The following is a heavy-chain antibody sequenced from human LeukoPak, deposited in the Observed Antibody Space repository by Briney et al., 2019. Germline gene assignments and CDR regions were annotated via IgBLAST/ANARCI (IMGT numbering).Heavy chain of an antibody. CDR3: ARAGPVPTSDGGPIADS. CDR2: VHYSGNT. D-gene: IGHD4-17*01. Sequence: SETLSLTCTVSGGYISNYYWNWIRQSPGKGLEWIGSVHYSGNTNYNPSLKSRVTMSVDTSNNQFSLNLRSVTTADTAVYYCARAGPVPTSDGGPIADSWGQGTLVTVSS. V-gene: IGHV4-59*01. CDR1: GGYISNYY. J-gene: IGHJ4*02.